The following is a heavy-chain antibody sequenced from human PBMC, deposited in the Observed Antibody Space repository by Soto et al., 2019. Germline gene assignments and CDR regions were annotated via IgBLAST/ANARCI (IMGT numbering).Heavy chain of an antibody. D-gene: IGHD4-17*01. CDR2: IYYSGST. J-gene: IGHJ4*02. V-gene: IGHV4-31*03. CDR3: ARHMGDYGEPFDY. CDR1: GGSISSGGYY. Sequence: PSETLSLTCTVSGGSISSGGYYWSWIRQHPGKGLEWIGYIYYSGSTYYNPSLKSRVTISVDTSKNQFSLKLSSVTAADTAVYYCARHMGDYGEPFDYWGQGTLVTVSS.